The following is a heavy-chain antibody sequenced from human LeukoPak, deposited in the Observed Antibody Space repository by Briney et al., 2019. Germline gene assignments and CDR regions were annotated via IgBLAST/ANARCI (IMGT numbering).Heavy chain of an antibody. CDR1: GFTFSYYA. Sequence: GGSLRLSCAVSGFTFSYYAMNWVRQAPGKGLEWVSAISGSGGNTYYADSVKGRFTISRDNSKNTLYVQLNSLSAEDTAVYYCVKDQGSGWYLGIFDYWGQGTLVTVSS. J-gene: IGHJ4*02. CDR3: VKDQGSGWYLGIFDY. D-gene: IGHD6-19*01. CDR2: ISGSGGNT. V-gene: IGHV3-23*01.